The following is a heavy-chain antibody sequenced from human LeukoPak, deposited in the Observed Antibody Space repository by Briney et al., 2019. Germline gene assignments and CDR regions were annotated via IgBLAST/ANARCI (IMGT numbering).Heavy chain of an antibody. J-gene: IGHJ4*02. CDR2: IPPEGNEK. Sequence: PGRTLRLSCAVSGFSFTNFWMSWVRQAPQRGLEWVDNIPPEGNEKYHVESVKGRFTISRDNTKNLLFLQMNGLRVEDTAVYYCARGDAFSGDHWGQGTLVTVSS. V-gene: IGHV3-7*04. CDR1: GFSFTNFW. CDR3: ARGDAFSGDH.